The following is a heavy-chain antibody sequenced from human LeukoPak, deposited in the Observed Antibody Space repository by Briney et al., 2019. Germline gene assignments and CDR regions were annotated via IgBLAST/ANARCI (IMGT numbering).Heavy chain of an antibody. CDR1: GFTFSSYE. V-gene: IGHV3-48*03. J-gene: IGHJ4*02. CDR2: ISSSGSTI. D-gene: IGHD1-20*01. CDR3: ARESITGHRDFDY. Sequence: GGSLRLSCAASGFTFSSYEMNWVRQAPGKGLEWVSYISSSGSTIYYADSVKGRFTVSRDNAKNSLYLQMNSLRAGDTAVYYCARESITGHRDFDYWGQGTLVTVSS.